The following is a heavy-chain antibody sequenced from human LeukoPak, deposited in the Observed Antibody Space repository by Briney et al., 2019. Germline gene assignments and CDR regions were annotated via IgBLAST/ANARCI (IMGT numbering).Heavy chain of an antibody. J-gene: IGHJ6*03. CDR2: IYPSDSDT. Sequence: GESLQISCQGSGYSFTSYWIGWVRQVPGKGLEWMGIIYPSDSDTRYSPSFQGQVTISADKSISTAYLQWSSLKASDTAMYYCARGTPTVTSYMDVWGKGTTVTVSS. CDR3: ARGTPTVTSYMDV. D-gene: IGHD4-17*01. CDR1: GYSFTSYW. V-gene: IGHV5-51*01.